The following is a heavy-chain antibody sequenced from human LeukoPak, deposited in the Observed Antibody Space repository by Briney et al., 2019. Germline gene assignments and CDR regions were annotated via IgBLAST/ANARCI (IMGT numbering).Heavy chain of an antibody. CDR1: GYTFTSYD. J-gene: IGHJ4*02. CDR2: MNPNSGNT. Sequence: ASVKVSCKASGYTFTSYDINWVRQATGQGLEWMGWMNPNSGNTGYAQKFQGRVTMTTDTSTSTAYMELRSLRSDDTAVYYCARGTRSGYYYVSYYFDYWGQGTPVTVSS. CDR3: ARGTRSGYYYVSYYFDY. V-gene: IGHV1-8*01. D-gene: IGHD3-22*01.